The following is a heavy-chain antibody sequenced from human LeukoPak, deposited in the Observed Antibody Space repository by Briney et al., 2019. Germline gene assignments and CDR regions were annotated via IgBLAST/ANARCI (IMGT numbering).Heavy chain of an antibody. D-gene: IGHD1-20*01. J-gene: IGHJ6*03. Sequence: SVKVSCKASGGTFSSYAISWVGQAPGQGLEWMGGIIPIFGTANYAQKFQGRVTITTDESTSTAYMELSSLRSEDTAVYYCARDERITGSPGKYYYYYYYMDVWGKGTTVTVSS. CDR2: IIPIFGTA. CDR3: ARDERITGSPGKYYYYYYYMDV. V-gene: IGHV1-69*05. CDR1: GGTFSSYA.